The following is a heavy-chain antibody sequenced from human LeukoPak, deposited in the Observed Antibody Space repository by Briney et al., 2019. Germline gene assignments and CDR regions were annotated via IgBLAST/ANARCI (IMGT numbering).Heavy chain of an antibody. D-gene: IGHD5-12*01. Sequence: ASVKVSCKASGYTFTSYYMHWVRQAPGQGLEWMGIINPSGGSTSYAQKFQGRVTMTRDTSTSTVYMELSSLRSEDTAVYYCARDPPDLDPTDIVFDYWGQGTLVTVSS. J-gene: IGHJ4*02. CDR2: INPSGGST. CDR1: GYTFTSYY. CDR3: ARDPPDLDPTDIVFDY. V-gene: IGHV1-46*01.